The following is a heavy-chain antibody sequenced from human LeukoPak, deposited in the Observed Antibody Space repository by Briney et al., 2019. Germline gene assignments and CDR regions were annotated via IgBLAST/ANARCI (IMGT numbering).Heavy chain of an antibody. CDR3: ARQSVAAVAGTGGNYYYGMDV. V-gene: IGHV5-51*01. CDR2: IYPGDSDT. Sequence: GESLKISCKGSGYSLTSYWIGWVRQMPGKGLEWMGIIYPGDSDTRYSPSFQGQVTISADKSISTAYLQWSSLKASDTAMYYCARQSVAAVAGTGGNYYYGMDVWGQGTTVTVSS. J-gene: IGHJ6*02. CDR1: GYSLTSYW. D-gene: IGHD6-19*01.